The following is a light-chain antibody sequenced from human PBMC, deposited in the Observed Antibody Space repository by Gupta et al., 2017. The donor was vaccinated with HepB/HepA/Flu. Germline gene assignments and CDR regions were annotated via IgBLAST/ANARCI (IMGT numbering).Light chain of an antibody. Sequence: ETVLTQSPATLSLSPGERATLSCRSSQSVSSYLAWYQQKPGQAPRLLIYDASNRATGIPARFSGSGSGTDFTLTISSLEPEDVGVYYCQQRSNWPRSFGQGTKLEIK. CDR2: DAS. CDR3: QQRSNWPRS. CDR1: QSVSSY. V-gene: IGKV3-11*01. J-gene: IGKJ2*04.